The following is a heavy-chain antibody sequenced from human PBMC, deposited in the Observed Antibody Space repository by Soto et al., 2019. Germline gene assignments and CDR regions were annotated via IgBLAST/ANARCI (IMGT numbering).Heavy chain of an antibody. J-gene: IGHJ6*02. Sequence: PSETLSLTCAVYGGSFSGYYWSWIRQPPGKGLEWIGEINHSGSTYYNPSLVSRIRISVDTSKNQFSLRLTSVTAADTAVYFCARDYRTPSGGMDVWGQGTTVTVSS. CDR2: INHSGST. D-gene: IGHD3-10*01. CDR3: ARDYRTPSGGMDV. CDR1: GGSFSGYY. V-gene: IGHV4-34*01.